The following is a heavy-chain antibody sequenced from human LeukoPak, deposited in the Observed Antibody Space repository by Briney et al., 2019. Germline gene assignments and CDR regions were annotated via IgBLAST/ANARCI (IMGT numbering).Heavy chain of an antibody. J-gene: IGHJ4*02. CDR1: GFTFSSYS. V-gene: IGHV3-21*01. D-gene: IGHD3-22*01. CDR2: ISSSSSYI. Sequence: PGGSLRLSCGASGFTFSSYSMNWVRQAPGKGLEWVSSISSSSSYIYYADSVKGRFTISRDNAKNSLYLQMNSLRAEDTAVYYCARVTYYYDSSGFRTFDYWDQGTLVTVSS. CDR3: ARVTYYYDSSGFRTFDY.